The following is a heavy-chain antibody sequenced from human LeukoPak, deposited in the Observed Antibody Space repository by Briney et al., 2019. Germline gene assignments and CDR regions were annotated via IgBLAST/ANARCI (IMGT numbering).Heavy chain of an antibody. CDR1: GYSISSGYY. V-gene: IGHV4-38-2*02. D-gene: IGHD3-10*01. J-gene: IGHJ4*02. Sequence: PSETLSLTCTVSGYSISSGYYWGWIRQPPGKGLEWIGSIYHSGSTYYNPSLKSRVTISVDTSKNQFSLKLSSVTAADTAVYYCARQGARFTIWGQGTLVTVSS. CDR3: ARQGARFTI. CDR2: IYHSGST.